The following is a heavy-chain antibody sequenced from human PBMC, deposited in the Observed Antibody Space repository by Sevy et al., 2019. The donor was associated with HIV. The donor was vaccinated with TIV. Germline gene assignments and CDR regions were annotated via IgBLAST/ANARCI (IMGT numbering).Heavy chain of an antibody. CDR3: AKYTGGYYDPSGYGKSYFDL. CDR2: ISYSGST. J-gene: IGHJ2*01. V-gene: IGHV4-59*01. CDR1: GGSISSYY. D-gene: IGHD3-22*01. Sequence: SETLSLTCTVSGGSISSYYWSWIRQPPGKGLEWIGYISYSGSTYYNPSLKSRVTISVDTSKSQLSLKLNSVTAADTAVYYCAKYTGGYYDPSGYGKSYFDLWGRGALVTVSS.